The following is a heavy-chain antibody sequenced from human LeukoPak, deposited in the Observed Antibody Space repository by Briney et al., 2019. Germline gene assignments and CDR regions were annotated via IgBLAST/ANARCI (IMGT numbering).Heavy chain of an antibody. J-gene: IGHJ6*02. CDR1: GYTSTNFD. CDR2: MNLNSGRT. Sequence: ASVPVSYLASGYTSTNFDINWVRQAPGQGLEWMGWMNLNSGRTGYLQEFPRRVTITTNTSITTAYMELSSVRSEDTAVYYCGRGYAMDVWGQGTTVTVSS. V-gene: IGHV1-8*01. CDR3: GRGYAMDV.